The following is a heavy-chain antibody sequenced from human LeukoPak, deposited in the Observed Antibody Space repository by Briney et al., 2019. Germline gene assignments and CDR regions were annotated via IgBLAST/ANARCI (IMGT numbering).Heavy chain of an antibody. CDR3: ARDYGDGDY. CDR2: INHSGST. V-gene: IGHV4-34*01. Sequence: KPSETLSVTSVVDVGSFSAYYWSWIRHPPPHGLEWIGEINHSGSTNYNPSLKSRVTISVDTSKNQFSLKLSSVTAADTAVYYCARDYGDGDYWGQGTLVTVSS. D-gene: IGHD4-17*01. J-gene: IGHJ4*02. CDR1: VGSFSAYY.